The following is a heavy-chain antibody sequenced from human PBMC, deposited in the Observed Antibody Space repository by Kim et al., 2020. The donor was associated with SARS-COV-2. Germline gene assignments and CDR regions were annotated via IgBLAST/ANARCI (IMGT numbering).Heavy chain of an antibody. CDR3: ARVVRPTMVRGGWFDP. CDR2: INHSGST. J-gene: IGHJ5*02. D-gene: IGHD3-10*01. Sequence: SETLSLTCAVYGGSFSGYYWSWIRQPPGKGLEWIGEINHSGSTNYNPSLKSRVTISVDTSKNQFSLKLSSVTAADTAVYYCARVVRPTMVRGGWFDPWAREPWSPSPQ. CDR1: GGSFSGYY. V-gene: IGHV4-34*01.